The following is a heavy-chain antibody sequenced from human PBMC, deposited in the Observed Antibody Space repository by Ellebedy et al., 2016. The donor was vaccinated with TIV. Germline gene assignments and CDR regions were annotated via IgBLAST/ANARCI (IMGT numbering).Heavy chain of an antibody. J-gene: IGHJ5*02. V-gene: IGHV3-30*18. CDR2: ISYDGSNK. CDR3: AKGLSGNWFDP. CDR1: GLTFSSYG. D-gene: IGHD1-26*01. Sequence: GESLKISXAASGLTFSSYGMHWVRQAPGKGLEWVAAISYDGSNKYYADSVKGRFTISRDNSKNTLYLQMNSLRAEDTAVYYCAKGLSGNWFDPWGQGTLVTVSS.